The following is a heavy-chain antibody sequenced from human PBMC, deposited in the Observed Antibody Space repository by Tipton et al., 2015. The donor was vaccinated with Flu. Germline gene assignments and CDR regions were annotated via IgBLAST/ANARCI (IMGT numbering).Heavy chain of an antibody. D-gene: IGHD6-13*01. CDR2: IYYSGNT. J-gene: IGHJ4*02. Sequence: PGLVKPSETLSLTCTVSGVSISSYYWSWIRQPPGKGLEWIGYIYYSGNTNQNPSLKSRVTISVDTSKNQFALKLSSVTAADTAVYYCARVRSSSWAGAFDDWGQGTLVTVSS. CDR1: GVSISSYY. V-gene: IGHV4-59*01. CDR3: ARVRSSSWAGAFDD.